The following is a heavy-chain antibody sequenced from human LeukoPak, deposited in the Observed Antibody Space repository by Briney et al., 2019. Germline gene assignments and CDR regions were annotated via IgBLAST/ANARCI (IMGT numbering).Heavy chain of an antibody. Sequence: TGRSLKLSCAASGFTFSSYSMNWVRQAPGKGLEWVAVISDDGSSIYYADSVKGRFTISRDNSKDTLYLQMNSLGGEDTAVYYCARESVFDSWGQGTLVTVSS. CDR3: ARESVFDS. V-gene: IGHV3-30-3*01. CDR2: ISDDGSSI. CDR1: GFTFSSYS. J-gene: IGHJ4*02.